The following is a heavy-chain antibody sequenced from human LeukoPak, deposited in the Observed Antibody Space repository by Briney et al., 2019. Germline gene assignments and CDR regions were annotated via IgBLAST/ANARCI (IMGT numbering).Heavy chain of an antibody. Sequence: SETLSLTCTVSGGSISSYYWSWIRQPAGKGLEWIGRIYTSGSTNYNPSLKSRVTMSVDTSKNQFSLKLSSVTAADTAVYYCARSITIFGVVIIHHYFDYWGQGTLVTVSS. CDR2: IYTSGST. D-gene: IGHD3-3*01. V-gene: IGHV4-4*07. CDR3: ARSITIFGVVIIHHYFDY. CDR1: GGSISSYY. J-gene: IGHJ4*02.